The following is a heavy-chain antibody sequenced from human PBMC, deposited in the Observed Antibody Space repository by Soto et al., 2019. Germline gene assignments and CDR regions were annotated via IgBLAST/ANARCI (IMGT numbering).Heavy chain of an antibody. V-gene: IGHV3-53*01. Sequence: EVQLVESGGGLIQPGGSLRLSCAVSGFTVSNNYMSWVRQAPGKGLEGVSVIYSGGYTAYGDSVKGRFTISRDNSKTTLFFQTNALGPADPALFSWPTHPGGGGYWGQGTLVTVSS. CDR2: IYSGGYT. D-gene: IGHD3-10*01. J-gene: IGHJ4*02. CDR1: GFTVSNNY. CDR3: PTHPGGGGY.